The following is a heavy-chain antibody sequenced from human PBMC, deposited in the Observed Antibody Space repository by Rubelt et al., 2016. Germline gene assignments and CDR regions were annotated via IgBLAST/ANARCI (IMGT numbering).Heavy chain of an antibody. Sequence: QVQLQQWGAGLLKPSETLSLTCTVYGGSFSGYYWSWIRQPPGKGLEWIGEINHSGSTNYNPSLKSTVTISVDTSKNQFALKLDSVAAADTAVYEWARRSARYGYFDYGGQGTLVTVSS. V-gene: IGHV4-34*01. D-gene: IGHD1-14*01. CDR3: ARRSARYGYFDY. CDR1: GGSFSGYY. CDR2: INHSGST. J-gene: IGHJ4*02.